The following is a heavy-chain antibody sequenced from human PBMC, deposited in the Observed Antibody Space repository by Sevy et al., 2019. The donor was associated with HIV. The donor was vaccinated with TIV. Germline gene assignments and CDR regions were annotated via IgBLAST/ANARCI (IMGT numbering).Heavy chain of an antibody. CDR3: ARGDYYGSLYYFDY. J-gene: IGHJ4*02. CDR1: GFTFNYHF. Sequence: GGSLRLSCAASGFTFNYHFMNWVRQVPGKGLEWVSYFSSASSYINYSDSVKGRFTISRDNAKNLVFLEMNNLRPEDTAVYFCARGDYYGSLYYFDYWGQGTLVTVSS. D-gene: IGHD3-10*01. CDR2: FSSASSYI. V-gene: IGHV3-21*01.